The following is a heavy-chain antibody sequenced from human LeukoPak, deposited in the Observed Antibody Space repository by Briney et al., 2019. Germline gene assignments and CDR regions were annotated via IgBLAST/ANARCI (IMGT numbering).Heavy chain of an antibody. V-gene: IGHV4-4*07. CDR3: ARVHRYSGDAFDI. CDR1: GGSISSYH. CDR2: IYTSGST. D-gene: IGHD6-13*01. Sequence: PETLSLTCTVSGGSISSYHWSWIRQPAGKGLEWIGRIYTSGSTNYNPSLKSRVTISVDTSKNQFSLKLSSVTAAAPAVYYCARVHRYSGDAFDIGGQGTMVTVSS. J-gene: IGHJ3*02.